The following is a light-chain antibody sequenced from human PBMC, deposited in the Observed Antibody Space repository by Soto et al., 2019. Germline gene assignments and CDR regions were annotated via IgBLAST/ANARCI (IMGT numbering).Light chain of an antibody. CDR2: GAS. V-gene: IGKV3-20*01. CDR3: QQYGSSPGT. J-gene: IGKJ1*01. Sequence: IVLTQSPAILALSPGDRATLSCRASQSVSSSYLAWYQHKPGQAPRLLIHGASSRVTGIPDRFSGSGSGTDFTLTITRLEPEDFAVYYCQQYGSSPGTFGQGTKVDI. CDR1: QSVSSSY.